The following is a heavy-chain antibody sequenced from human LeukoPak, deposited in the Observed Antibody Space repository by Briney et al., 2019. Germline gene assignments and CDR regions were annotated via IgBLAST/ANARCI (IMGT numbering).Heavy chain of an antibody. Sequence: PGGSLRLSCATSGFTFSTYGLHWVRQAPGKGLEWVAFMQNDGSTKYFTGSVEGRFTISRDNSKSTLYMQLNSLRAEDTAVYYCATSGRYSFYLDYWGQGTLVTVSS. CDR2: MQNDGSTK. CDR1: GFTFSTYG. D-gene: IGHD4-11*01. V-gene: IGHV3-30*02. CDR3: ATSGRYSFYLDY. J-gene: IGHJ4*02.